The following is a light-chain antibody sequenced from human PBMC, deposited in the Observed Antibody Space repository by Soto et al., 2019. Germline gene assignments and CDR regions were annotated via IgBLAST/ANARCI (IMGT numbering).Light chain of an antibody. J-gene: IGKJ1*01. CDR1: QGISNY. Sequence: DIQMTQSPSSLSASVGDRVTITCRASQGISNYLAWYQQKPGKVPKLLIYAASTLQSGVPSRFSGSGSGAGFTLTISNLQAEDGATYYCQKYNRAPLAFGQGAKVESK. CDR2: AAS. CDR3: QKYNRAPLA. V-gene: IGKV1-27*01.